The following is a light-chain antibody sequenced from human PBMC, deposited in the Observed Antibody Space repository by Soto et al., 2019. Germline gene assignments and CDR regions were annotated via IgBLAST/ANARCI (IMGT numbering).Light chain of an antibody. V-gene: IGKV1-33*01. CDR2: DAS. CDR1: QNINNN. CDR3: QQYENLPT. Sequence: IQMTQSPSSLSASVGDRVTITCKASQNINNNLAWYQQKPGRAPKLLIYDASNMEAGVPSRFRGSGSGTDFTFTISRLQPEDIATYYCQQYENLPTFGQGTRLEIK. J-gene: IGKJ5*01.